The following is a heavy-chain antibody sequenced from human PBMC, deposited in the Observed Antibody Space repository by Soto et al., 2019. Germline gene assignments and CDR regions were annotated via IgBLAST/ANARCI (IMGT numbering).Heavy chain of an antibody. CDR3: ARSYYYETTGYYPLDY. CDR1: GGSISNYY. Sequence: PSETLSLTCTVSGGSISNYYWSWIRQPPGKGLEWIGYIYYTGSTNYNPSLTRRVTISLDTSKNQFSLKLSSVTAADTAVFYCARSYYYETTGYYPLDYWGQGTLVTVSS. CDR2: IYYTGST. D-gene: IGHD3-22*01. J-gene: IGHJ4*02. V-gene: IGHV4-59*01.